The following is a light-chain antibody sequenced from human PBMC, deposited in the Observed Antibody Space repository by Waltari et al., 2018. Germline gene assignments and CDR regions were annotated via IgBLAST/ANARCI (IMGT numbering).Light chain of an antibody. V-gene: IGKV1-33*01. J-gene: IGKJ4*01. CDR2: DAS. CDR3: QQYDNLPPGLT. Sequence: IQMTQSPSSLSASVGDRDTHTLQASQDISNYLNWYQQKPGKAPKLLIYDASNLETGVPSRFSGSGSGTDFTFTISSLQPEDIATYYCQQYDNLPPGLTFGGGTKVEIK. CDR1: QDISNY.